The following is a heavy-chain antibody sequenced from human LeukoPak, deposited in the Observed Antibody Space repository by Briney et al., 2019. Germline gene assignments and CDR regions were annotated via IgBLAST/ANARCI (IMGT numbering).Heavy chain of an antibody. Sequence: ASVKVSFKASGYTFTGYYMHWVRQAPGQGLEWMGWINPNSGGTNYAQKFQGRVTMTRDTSISTAYMELSRLRSDDTAVYHCARVNDSSGYTYFYYYGMDVWGQGTTVTVSS. D-gene: IGHD3-22*01. CDR1: GYTFTGYY. CDR2: INPNSGGT. CDR3: ARVNDSSGYTYFYYYGMDV. V-gene: IGHV1-2*02. J-gene: IGHJ6*02.